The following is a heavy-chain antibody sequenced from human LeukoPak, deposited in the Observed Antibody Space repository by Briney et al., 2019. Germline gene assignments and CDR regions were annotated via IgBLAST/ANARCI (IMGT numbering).Heavy chain of an antibody. V-gene: IGHV3-23*01. D-gene: IGHD3-22*01. CDR3: VKDANYYDSSGYLIPFDY. Sequence: GGSLRLSCAASGFTFNTFAMTWVRQAPGKGLEWVSSISGSGTTSHYADSVKGRFTISRDNSNYTLFLQMNSLRAEDTALYYCVKDANYYDSSGYLIPFDYWGLGTLVTVSS. CDR1: GFTFNTFA. CDR2: ISGSGTTS. J-gene: IGHJ4*02.